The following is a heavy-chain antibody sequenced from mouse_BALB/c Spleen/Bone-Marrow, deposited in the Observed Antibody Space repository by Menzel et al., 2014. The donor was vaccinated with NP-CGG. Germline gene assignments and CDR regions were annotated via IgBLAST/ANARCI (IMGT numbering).Heavy chain of an antibody. CDR3: TREGWLRYFDY. V-gene: IGHV1S22*01. J-gene: IGHJ2*01. Sequence: LQQSGSELVRPGASVKLSCKASGYTFTSYWMHWVKQRHGQGLVWIGNIYPGSGSTNYDEKFKSKGTLTVDTSSSTAYMHLSSLTSEDSAVYYCTREGWLRYFDYWGQGTTLTVSS. CDR1: GYTFTSYW. D-gene: IGHD2-2*01. CDR2: IYPGSGST.